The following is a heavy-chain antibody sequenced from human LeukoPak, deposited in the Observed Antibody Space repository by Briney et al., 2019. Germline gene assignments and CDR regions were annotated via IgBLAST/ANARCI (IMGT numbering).Heavy chain of an antibody. J-gene: IGHJ5*02. D-gene: IGHD3-9*01. Sequence: SETLSLTCAVYGGSFSGYYWSWIRHPPGKGLEWIGEINHSVTTNYNTSLKSRVTISVDTSKNQFSLKLSSVTAADTAVYYCARGNTLARYYDILTGYRRDGSRDWFDPWGQGTLVTVSS. V-gene: IGHV4-34*01. CDR2: INHSVTT. CDR3: ARGNTLARYYDILTGYRRDGSRDWFDP. CDR1: GGSFSGYY.